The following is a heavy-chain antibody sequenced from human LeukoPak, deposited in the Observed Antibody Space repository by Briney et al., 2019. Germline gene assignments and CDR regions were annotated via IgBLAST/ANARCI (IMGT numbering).Heavy chain of an antibody. CDR3: ARRLLGYCSGGSCYSGYFQH. D-gene: IGHD2-15*01. CDR2: IYTSGSN. J-gene: IGHJ1*01. Sequence: PSETLSLTCTVSGGSISSYYWSWIRQPAGKGLEWIGRIYTSGSNNYNPSLKSRVTMSVDTSKNQFSLKLSSVTAADTAVYYCARRLLGYCSGGSCYSGYFQHWGQGTLVTVSS. CDR1: GGSISSYY. V-gene: IGHV4-4*07.